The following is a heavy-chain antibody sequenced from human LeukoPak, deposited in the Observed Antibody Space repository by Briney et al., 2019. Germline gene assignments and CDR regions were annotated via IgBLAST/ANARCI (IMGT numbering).Heavy chain of an antibody. CDR2: IYHSGST. J-gene: IGHJ4*02. CDR1: GYSISSGYY. Sequence: SETLSLTCAVSGYSISSGYYWGWIRQPPGKGLEWIGSIYHSGSTYYNPSLKSRVTISVDTSKNQFSLKLSSVTAADTAVYYCARTYYDFWSGYSKSRFDYWGQGTLVTVSS. V-gene: IGHV4-38-2*01. CDR3: ARTYYDFWSGYSKSRFDY. D-gene: IGHD3-3*01.